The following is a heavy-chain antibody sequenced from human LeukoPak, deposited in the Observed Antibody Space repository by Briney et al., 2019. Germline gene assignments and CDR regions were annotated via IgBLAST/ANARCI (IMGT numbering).Heavy chain of an antibody. D-gene: IGHD6-6*01. CDR1: GGSFSGYY. Sequence: SETLSLTCAVYGGSFSGYYWSWIRQPPGKGLEWIGEINHSGSTNYNLSLKSRVTISVDTSKNQFSLKLSSVTAADTAVYYCARGSLTSIAARPGWFDPWGQGTLVTVSS. CDR3: ARGSLTSIAARPGWFDP. CDR2: INHSGST. J-gene: IGHJ5*02. V-gene: IGHV4-34*01.